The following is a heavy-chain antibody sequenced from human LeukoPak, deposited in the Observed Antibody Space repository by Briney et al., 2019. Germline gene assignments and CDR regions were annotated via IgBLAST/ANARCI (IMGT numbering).Heavy chain of an antibody. J-gene: IGHJ4*02. CDR1: GGPINGGHYY. V-gene: IGHV4-61*02. Sequence: SETLSLTCTVSGGPINGGHYYWSWIRQPAGKGLEWIGRIDTFGNTNYAPSLKGRVTISLATSKNQFSLKLSSVIAADTAVYYCARAPGDEGDIFDYWGQGTLVAVSS. D-gene: IGHD1-1*01. CDR2: IDTFGNT. CDR3: ARAPGDEGDIFDY.